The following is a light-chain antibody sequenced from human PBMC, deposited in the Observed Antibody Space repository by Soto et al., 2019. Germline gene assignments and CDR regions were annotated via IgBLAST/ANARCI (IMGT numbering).Light chain of an antibody. CDR2: WAS. J-gene: IGKJ2*01. CDR3: QQYYSTPYT. Sequence: DIVMTQSPDSLPVSLAERATIDCKSSQSVFYSSNNKNYLAWYQQKPGQPPKLLIYWASTRDSGVPDRFSGSGSGADFILTISSLQAEDVAVYYCQQYYSTPYTFGQGTKLEIK. V-gene: IGKV4-1*01. CDR1: QSVFYSSNNKNY.